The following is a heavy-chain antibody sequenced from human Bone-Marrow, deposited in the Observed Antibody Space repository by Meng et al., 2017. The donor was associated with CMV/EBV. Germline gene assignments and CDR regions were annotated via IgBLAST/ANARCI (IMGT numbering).Heavy chain of an antibody. CDR1: GFTFRSYA. D-gene: IGHD5-12*01. CDR2: ISGSGGST. CDR3: AREGAQWLRIGRPFDY. J-gene: IGHJ4*02. V-gene: IGHV3-23*01. Sequence: GGSLRLSCAASGFTFRSYAMSWVRQAPGKGLEWVSAISGSGGSTYYADSVKGRFTISRDNSKNTLYLQMNSLRAEDTAVYYCAREGAQWLRIGRPFDYWGQGTLVTVSS.